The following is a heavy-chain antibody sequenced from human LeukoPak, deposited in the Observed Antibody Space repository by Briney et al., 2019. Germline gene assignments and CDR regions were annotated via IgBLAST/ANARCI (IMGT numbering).Heavy chain of an antibody. J-gene: IGHJ4*02. CDR2: IFPADSDA. CDR1: GYSFNSFW. CDR3: ARGLGGSYYVFDY. Sequence: GESLKISCKGSGYSFNSFWIGWVRQMPGKGLERMGIIFPADSDARYSPSFQGQVTISVDRSISTAYPQWSSLKASDSAIYYCARGLGGSYYVFDYWGQGTLVTVSS. V-gene: IGHV5-51*01. D-gene: IGHD1-26*01.